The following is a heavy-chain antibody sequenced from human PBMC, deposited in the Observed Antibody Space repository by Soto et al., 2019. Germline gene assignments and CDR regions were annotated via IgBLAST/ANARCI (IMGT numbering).Heavy chain of an antibody. CDR3: ARLPHYGDPKAGI. V-gene: IGHV4-39*01. J-gene: IGHJ4*02. Sequence: SETLSLTCTVSVGSISSSGYYWGWIRQPPGKGLEWIGSINYGGSPYYNPSLKSRVTISVDTSKNQFSLKLSSVTAADTAVYYCARLPHYGDPKAGIWGRGTLVTVSS. D-gene: IGHD4-17*01. CDR2: INYGGSP. CDR1: VGSISSSGYY.